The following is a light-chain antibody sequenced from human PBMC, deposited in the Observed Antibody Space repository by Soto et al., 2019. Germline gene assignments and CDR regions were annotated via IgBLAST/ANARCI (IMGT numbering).Light chain of an antibody. J-gene: IGLJ1*01. CDR3: SSYTSSSSYV. Sequence: QSVLTQPASVSGSPGQSITISCTGTSSDVGGYNYVSWYQQHPGKAPKLMIYDVSNRPSGVSNRLSGSKSGNTASLTISVFEAEDEADYYCSSYTSSSSYVFGTETKLAVL. V-gene: IGLV2-14*01. CDR1: SSDVGGYNY. CDR2: DVS.